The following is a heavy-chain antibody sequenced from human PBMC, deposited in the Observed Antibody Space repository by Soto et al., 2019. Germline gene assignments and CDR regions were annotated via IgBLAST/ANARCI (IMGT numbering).Heavy chain of an antibody. CDR3: ASMGYHYGSGSYPLDY. CDR1: GGSISSYY. D-gene: IGHD3-10*01. CDR2: IYNSGST. J-gene: IGHJ4*02. Sequence: SETLSRACTVSGGSISSYYWTWIRQPPGKGLEGIGFIYNSGSTHYNPSLRSRVTISVDTSKNQFSLKLRSVTAADTAVYYCASMGYHYGSGSYPLDYWGPGTLVTVSP. V-gene: IGHV4-59*08.